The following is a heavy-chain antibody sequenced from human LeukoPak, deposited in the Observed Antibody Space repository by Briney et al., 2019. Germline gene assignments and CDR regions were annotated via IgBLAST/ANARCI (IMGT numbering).Heavy chain of an antibody. CDR1: GGTFSSYA. D-gene: IGHD5-12*01. Sequence: SVKVSCKASGGTFSSYAISWVRQAPGQGLEWMGGIIPIFGTANYAQKFQGRVTITADESTSTAYMELSSLRSEDTAVYYCARVYMEWLRFSYFDYWGQGTLVTVSS. V-gene: IGHV1-69*13. CDR2: IIPIFGTA. J-gene: IGHJ4*02. CDR3: ARVYMEWLRFSYFDY.